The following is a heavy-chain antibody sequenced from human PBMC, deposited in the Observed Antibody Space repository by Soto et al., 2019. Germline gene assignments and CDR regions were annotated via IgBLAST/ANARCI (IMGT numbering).Heavy chain of an antibody. Sequence: SLRLSCAASGFTFSSYGMHWVRQAPGKGLEWVAVISYDGSNKYYADSVKGRFTISRDNSKNTLYLQMNSLRAEDTAVYYCAKGPRAGKTDLYFDYWGQGT. V-gene: IGHV3-30*18. CDR2: ISYDGSNK. CDR1: GFTFSSYG. J-gene: IGHJ4*02. D-gene: IGHD6-13*01. CDR3: AKGPRAGKTDLYFDY.